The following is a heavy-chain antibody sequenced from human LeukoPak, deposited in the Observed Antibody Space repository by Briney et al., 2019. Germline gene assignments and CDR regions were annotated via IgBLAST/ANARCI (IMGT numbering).Heavy chain of an antibody. Sequence: SETLSLACTVSGGSTRSGGYYWSWIRQHPGKGLEWIGYIYYSGNAYYNPSLKSRVTISVDTSKNQFSLKLSSVTAADTAVYYCARAGYDSSGYSTYYFDYWGQGTLVTVSS. V-gene: IGHV4-31*03. J-gene: IGHJ4*02. D-gene: IGHD3-22*01. CDR3: ARAGYDSSGYSTYYFDY. CDR1: GGSTRSGGYY. CDR2: IYYSGNA.